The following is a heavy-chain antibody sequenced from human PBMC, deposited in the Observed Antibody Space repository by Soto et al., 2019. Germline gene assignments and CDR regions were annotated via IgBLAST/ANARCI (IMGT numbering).Heavy chain of an antibody. Sequence: ASVNVSCKASGYTFTGYYMHWVQQAPGQGLEGMGWINPNSGGTNYAQKFQGRVTMTRDTSISTAYMELSRLRSDDTAVYYCASNLSGYSSGWYVEVLYYFDYWGQGTLVTVSS. CDR1: GYTFTGYY. J-gene: IGHJ4*02. V-gene: IGHV1-2*02. CDR3: ASNLSGYSSGWYVEVLYYFDY. CDR2: INPNSGGT. D-gene: IGHD6-19*01.